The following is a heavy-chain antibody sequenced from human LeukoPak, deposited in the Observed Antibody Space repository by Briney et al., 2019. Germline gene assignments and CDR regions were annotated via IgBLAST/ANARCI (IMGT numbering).Heavy chain of an antibody. J-gene: IGHJ4*02. CDR3: ARGWNSSPRDF. V-gene: IGHV1-18*01. Sequence: GASVKVSCKASGYTFTNYAISWVRQAPGQGLEWMGRINADSGDTNYAQKFQGRVTMTRDTSISTAYMELSSLRFDDTAVYYCARGWNSSPRDFWGQGTLVTVSS. D-gene: IGHD1/OR15-1a*01. CDR1: GYTFTNYA. CDR2: INADSGDT.